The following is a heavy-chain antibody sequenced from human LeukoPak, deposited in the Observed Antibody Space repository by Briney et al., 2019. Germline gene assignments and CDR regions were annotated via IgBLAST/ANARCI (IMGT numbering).Heavy chain of an antibody. V-gene: IGHV4-34*01. CDR1: GGSFSGYY. D-gene: IGHD6-6*01. CDR3: ARDRGIAARPTYYYYMDV. J-gene: IGHJ6*03. CDR2: INHSGST. Sequence: PSETLSLTCAVYGGSFSGYYWSWIRQPPGKGLEGIGEINHSGSTNYNPSLKSRVTISVDTSKNQFSLKLSSVTAADTAVYYCARDRGIAARPTYYYYMDVWGKGTTVTVSS.